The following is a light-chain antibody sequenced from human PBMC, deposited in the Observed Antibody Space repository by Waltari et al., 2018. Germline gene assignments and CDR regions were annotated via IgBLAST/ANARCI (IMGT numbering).Light chain of an antibody. CDR1: DSNLGSGYD. J-gene: IGLJ2*01. V-gene: IGLV1-40*01. Sequence: QSVLTQPPSVSGAPGQRVAISCTGSDSNLGSGYDVNWYQQVPGTAPKVLIYGKNNRPSGVSDRFSGSKSDTSASLAITGLQAEDEAHYYCRSYDNSLNGRLVFGGGTKLTVL. CDR2: GKN. CDR3: RSYDNSLNGRLV.